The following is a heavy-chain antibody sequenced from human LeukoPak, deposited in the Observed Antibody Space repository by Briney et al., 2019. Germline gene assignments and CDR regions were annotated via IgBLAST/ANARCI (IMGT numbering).Heavy chain of an antibody. D-gene: IGHD6-13*01. CDR1: GFTFSSCG. V-gene: IGHV3-30*02. Sequence: GGSLRLSCAASGFTFSSCGMHWVRQAPGKGLEWVAFIRYDGSDKYYEDSVKGRFTISRDNSKNTLYLQMNSLRAEDTALYYCAKVGIAAAAGDYRGQGTLVTVSS. J-gene: IGHJ4*02. CDR2: IRYDGSDK. CDR3: AKVGIAAAAGDY.